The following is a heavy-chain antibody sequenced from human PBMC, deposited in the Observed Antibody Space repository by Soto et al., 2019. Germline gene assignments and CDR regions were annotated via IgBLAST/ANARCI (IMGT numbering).Heavy chain of an antibody. CDR2: ISYDGSNK. CDR3: ASLYSSGWYGYYYYGMDV. J-gene: IGHJ6*02. Sequence: GGSLRLSCAASGFTFSSYAMHWVRQAPGKGLEWVAVISYDGSNKYYADSVKGQFTISRDNSKNTLYLQMNSLRAEDTAVYYCASLYSSGWYGYYYYGMDVWGQGTTVTVSS. CDR1: GFTFSSYA. V-gene: IGHV3-30-3*01. D-gene: IGHD6-19*01.